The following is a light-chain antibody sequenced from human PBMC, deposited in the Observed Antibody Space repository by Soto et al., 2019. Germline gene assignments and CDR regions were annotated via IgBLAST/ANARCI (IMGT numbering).Light chain of an antibody. J-gene: IGKJ4*01. CDR3: QQYNNWPS. V-gene: IGKV3-15*01. CDR1: QSVSSN. CDR2: GAS. Sequence: EIVMTQSPATLSVSPGERATLSCRASQSVSSNLAWYQQKPGQAPRLLIYGASTRATGIPARFSGSGSGTAFTLTISCLQSEDFAAYYCQQYNNWPSFGGGTKVEIK.